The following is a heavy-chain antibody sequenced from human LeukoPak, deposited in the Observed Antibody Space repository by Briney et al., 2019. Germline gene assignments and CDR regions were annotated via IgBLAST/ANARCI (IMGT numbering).Heavy chain of an antibody. J-gene: IGHJ4*02. CDR2: IYTSGST. Sequence: SEPLSLTCTVSGGSISSGSYYWSWIRKPAGKGLDWIGRIYTSGSTNYNPSLKSRVTISVDTSKNQFSLKLSSVTAADTAVYYCARDGSGSYSSVYFDYWGQGTLVTVSS. CDR3: ARDGSGSYSSVYFDY. D-gene: IGHD1-26*01. V-gene: IGHV4-61*02. CDR1: GGSISSGSYY.